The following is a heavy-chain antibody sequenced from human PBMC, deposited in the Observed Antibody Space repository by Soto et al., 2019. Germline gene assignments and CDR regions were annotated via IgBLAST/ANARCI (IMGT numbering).Heavy chain of an antibody. D-gene: IGHD2-2*01. CDR1: GESVKSGSYY. Sequence: QVQLQESGPGLVKPSEILSLTCTVSGESVKSGSYYWNWIRQPPGKGLEWIGYIHYSGNTRYNPSLKSRVVMSLDTSKNQFSLKLTSVTAADTAVYYCATHATWSPGRFDPWGQGTLVTVSS. V-gene: IGHV4-61*01. J-gene: IGHJ5*02. CDR2: IHYSGNT. CDR3: ATHATWSPGRFDP.